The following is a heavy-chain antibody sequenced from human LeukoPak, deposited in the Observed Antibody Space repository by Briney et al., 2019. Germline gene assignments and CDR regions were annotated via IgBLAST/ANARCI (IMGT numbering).Heavy chain of an antibody. CDR3: ARTPSLGVVTPDDWFDP. V-gene: IGHV1-18*01. CDR1: GYTFTSYG. D-gene: IGHD4-23*01. Sequence: AASVKVSCKASGYTFTSYGISWVRQAPGQGLEWMGWISAYNGNTNYAQKLQGRVTMTTDTSTSTAYMELRSLRSDDTAVYYCARTPSLGVVTPDDWFDPWGQGTLVTVSS. CDR2: ISAYNGNT. J-gene: IGHJ5*02.